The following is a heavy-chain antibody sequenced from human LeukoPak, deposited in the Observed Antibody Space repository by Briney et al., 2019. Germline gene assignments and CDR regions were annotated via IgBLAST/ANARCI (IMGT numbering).Heavy chain of an antibody. CDR3: ARLCQVTTCAKFEY. V-gene: IGHV4-59*01. Sequence: SETLSLTCSVSGASLSSYYWDWLRQPPGKGLEWIGYISDTGKTDSNPSLKSRVSISLDTSKKQFSLRLRSVTAADSAVYYCARLCQVTTCAKFEYWGQGILVTVSS. CDR1: GASLSSYY. J-gene: IGHJ4*02. D-gene: IGHD4-17*01. CDR2: ISDTGKT.